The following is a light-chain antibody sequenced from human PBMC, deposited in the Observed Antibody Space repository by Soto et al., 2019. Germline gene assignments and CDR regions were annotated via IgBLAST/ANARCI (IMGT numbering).Light chain of an antibody. CDR1: QSINIW. CDR3: QQYNGYSTWT. J-gene: IGKJ1*01. CDR2: DAS. Sequence: DIQLTQSPSTLSASVGDKITLTCRASQSINIWLAWYQQTPGKAPKILIFDASRLATGVPSRFSGSGAGTEFTLTISGLQPDDFATNYCQQYNGYSTWTFGQGNRVETK. V-gene: IGKV1-5*01.